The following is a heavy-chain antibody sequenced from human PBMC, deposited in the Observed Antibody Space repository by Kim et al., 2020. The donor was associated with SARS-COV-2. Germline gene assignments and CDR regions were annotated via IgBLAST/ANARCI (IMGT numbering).Heavy chain of an antibody. V-gene: IGHV3-30*18. Sequence: GGSLRLSCAASGFTFSSYGMHWVHQAPGKGLEWVAVISYDGSNKYYADSVKGRFTISRDNSKNTLYLQMNSLRAEDTAVYYCAKDEMATISDYYGMDVWGQGTTVTVSS. D-gene: IGHD5-12*01. J-gene: IGHJ6*02. CDR2: ISYDGSNK. CDR3: AKDEMATISDYYGMDV. CDR1: GFTFSSYG.